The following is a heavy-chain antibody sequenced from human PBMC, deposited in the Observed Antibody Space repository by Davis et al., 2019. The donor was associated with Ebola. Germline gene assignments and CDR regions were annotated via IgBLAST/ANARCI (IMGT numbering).Heavy chain of an antibody. D-gene: IGHD3-10*01. CDR1: GYTFNYYA. CDR2: INADNGHT. V-gene: IGHV1-3*01. Sequence: AASVKVSCKASGYTFNYYAIHWVRQAPGQRLEWMGWINADNGHTKYSQNFRGRVTITRDTSANTAYMDLSSLRSEDTAVYYCATSVVLGSYYEGPFDYWGQGTLVTVSS. CDR3: ATSVVLGSYYEGPFDY. J-gene: IGHJ4*02.